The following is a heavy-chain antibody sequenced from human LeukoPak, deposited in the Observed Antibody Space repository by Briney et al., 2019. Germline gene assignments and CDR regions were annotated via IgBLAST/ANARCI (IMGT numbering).Heavy chain of an antibody. CDR2: INAGNGNT. CDR3: AREGYDYGDSIDY. CDR1: GYTFTSYA. V-gene: IGHV1-3*01. J-gene: IGHJ4*02. Sequence: ASVKVSCKASGYTFTSYAMHWVRQAPGQRLEWMGWINAGNGNTKYSQKFQGRVTITRDTSASTAYMELGSLRSEDTAVYYCAREGYDYGDSIDYWGQGTLVTVSS. D-gene: IGHD4-17*01.